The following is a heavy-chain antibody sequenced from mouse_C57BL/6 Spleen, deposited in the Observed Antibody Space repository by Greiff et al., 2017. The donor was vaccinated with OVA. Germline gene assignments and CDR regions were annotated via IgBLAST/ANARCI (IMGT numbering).Heavy chain of an antibody. D-gene: IGHD1-1*01. V-gene: IGHV1-54*01. J-gene: IGHJ3*01. Sequence: QVQLQQSGAELVRPGTSVKVSCKASGYAFTNYLIEWVKQRPGQGLEWIGVINPGSGGTNYNEKFKGKATLTADKSSSTAYMQLSSLTSEDSAVYFCAREGVTTVGFAYWGQGTLVTVSA. CDR3: AREGVTTVGFAY. CDR1: GYAFTNYL. CDR2: INPGSGGT.